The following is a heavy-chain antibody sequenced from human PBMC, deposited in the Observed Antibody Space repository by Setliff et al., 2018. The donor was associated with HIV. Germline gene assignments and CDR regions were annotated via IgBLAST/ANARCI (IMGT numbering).Heavy chain of an antibody. CDR3: ARHSLGNIGDYIRIGAIDI. Sequence: PSETLSLTCAVYGGSLSGYYWSWIRQSPGKGLEWIGEINHSGITNYNPSLKSRVTISVDTSKNQFSLKLTSMTAADTAVYYCARHSLGNIGDYIRIGAIDIWGQGTMVTVSS. CDR1: GGSLSGYY. CDR2: INHSGIT. D-gene: IGHD4-17*01. V-gene: IGHV4-34*01. J-gene: IGHJ3*02.